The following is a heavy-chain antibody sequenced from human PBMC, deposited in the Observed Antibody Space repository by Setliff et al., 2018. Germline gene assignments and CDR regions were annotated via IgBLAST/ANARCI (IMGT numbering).Heavy chain of an antibody. CDR3: ATVNRGGYHSIYWYFAP. CDR2: IIPTSGTT. CDR1: GGSFSNYP. J-gene: IGHJ2*01. Sequence: ASVKVSCKASGGSFSNYPITWVRQAPGQGLEWMGRIIPTSGTTNYAQTLQGRVTYSADASTATAYMEVTSLRSEDTAVYYCATVNRGGYHSIYWYFAPWGRGTLVTVSS. V-gene: IGHV1-69*15. D-gene: IGHD1-26*01.